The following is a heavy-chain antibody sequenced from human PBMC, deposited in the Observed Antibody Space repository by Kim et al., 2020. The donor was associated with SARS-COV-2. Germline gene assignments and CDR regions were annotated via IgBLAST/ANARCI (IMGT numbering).Heavy chain of an antibody. J-gene: IGHJ3*02. D-gene: IGHD6-13*01. CDR2: INHSGST. CDR3: ARTAAAGAKRIRGAFDI. Sequence: SETLSLTCAVYGGSFSGYYWSWIRQPPGKGLEWIGEINHSGSTNYNPSLKSRVTISVDTSKNQFSLKLSSVTAADTAVYYCARTAAAGAKRIRGAFDIWGQGTMVTVSS. CDR1: GGSFSGYY. V-gene: IGHV4-34*01.